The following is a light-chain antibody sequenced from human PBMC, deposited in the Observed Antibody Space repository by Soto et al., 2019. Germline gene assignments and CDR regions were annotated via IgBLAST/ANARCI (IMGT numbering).Light chain of an antibody. CDR1: QTISTY. J-gene: IGKJ2*01. CDR2: GAS. Sequence: DIQMTQSPSSLSASVGDRVTITCRASQTISTYLNWYQQKPGKAPKLLIYGASNLQSGVPSTFSGRGSGTDFTLTIFSLRPEDFATYYCQQSYNTPRTFGQGTKLEVK. CDR3: QQSYNTPRT. V-gene: IGKV1-39*01.